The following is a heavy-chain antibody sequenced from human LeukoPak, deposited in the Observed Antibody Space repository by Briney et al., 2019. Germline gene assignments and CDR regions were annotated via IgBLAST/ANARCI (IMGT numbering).Heavy chain of an antibody. CDR1: GGTFSSYA. CDR3: ARVASHQGFFDY. CDR2: IIPIFGTA. Sequence: SVKVSCKASGGTFSSYAISWVRQAPGQGLEWMGGIIPIFGTANYAQKFQGRVTITTDESTSTAYMELSSLRSEDTAVYYCARVASHQGFFDYWGQGTLVTASS. V-gene: IGHV1-69*05. J-gene: IGHJ4*02.